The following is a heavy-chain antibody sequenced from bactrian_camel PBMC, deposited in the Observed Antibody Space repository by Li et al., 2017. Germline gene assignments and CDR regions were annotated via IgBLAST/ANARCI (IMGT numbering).Heavy chain of an antibody. CDR1: GYIFTPCG. CDR2: IDSDGST. Sequence: QVQLVESGGGSVQAGGSLKLSCTVSGYIFTPCGMGWYRQAPGKERELVSTIDSDGSTSYSDSVKGRFTISRDNAKNTVFLQMNNLKSEDTALYYCTTGTTGYGHSWFSSGYWGQGTQVTVS. J-gene: IGHJ6*01. V-gene: IGHV3S53*01. CDR3: TTGTTGYGHSWFSSGY. D-gene: IGHD6*01.